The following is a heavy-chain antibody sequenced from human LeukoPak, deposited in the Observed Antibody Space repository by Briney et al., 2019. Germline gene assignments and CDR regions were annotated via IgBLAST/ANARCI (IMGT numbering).Heavy chain of an antibody. Sequence: GGSLRLSCAASEFTFSSYEMNWVRQAPGKGPEWISFISSRGSSIYYADSVKGRFTISRDNAKNSLYLQMNSLRAEDTAVYYCARDSGSYRGFDYWGQGTLVTVSS. J-gene: IGHJ4*02. CDR3: ARDSGSYRGFDY. CDR2: ISSRGSSI. V-gene: IGHV3-48*03. D-gene: IGHD1-26*01. CDR1: EFTFSSYE.